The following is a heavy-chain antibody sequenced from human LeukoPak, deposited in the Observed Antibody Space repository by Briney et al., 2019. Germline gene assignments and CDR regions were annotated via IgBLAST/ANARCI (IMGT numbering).Heavy chain of an antibody. CDR1: GGSISSSNW. D-gene: IGHD6-13*01. CDR2: IYYSGST. J-gene: IGHJ6*03. V-gene: IGHV4-4*02. CDR3: ARGRVSSSSWSSTYYYYFYMDV. Sequence: SETLSLTCAVSGGSISSSNWWSWVRQPPGKGLEWIGSIYYSGSTYYNPSLKSRVTISVDTSKNQFSLKPSSVTAADTAVYFCARGRVSSSSWSSTYYYYFYMDVWGKGTTVTVSS.